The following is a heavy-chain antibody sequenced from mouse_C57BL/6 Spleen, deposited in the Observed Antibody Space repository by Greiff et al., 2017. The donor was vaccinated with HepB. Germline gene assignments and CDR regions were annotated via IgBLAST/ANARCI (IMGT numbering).Heavy chain of an antibody. D-gene: IGHD1-1*01. Sequence: QVQLQQPGAELVKPGASVKLSCKASGYTFTSYWMHWVKQRPGQGLEWIGMIHPNSGSTNYNEKFKSKATLTVDKSSSTAYMQLSSLTSEDSAVYYCARRDLLLVYAMDYWGQGTSVTVSS. CDR3: ARRDLLLVYAMDY. CDR2: IHPNSGST. J-gene: IGHJ4*01. CDR1: GYTFTSYW. V-gene: IGHV1-64*01.